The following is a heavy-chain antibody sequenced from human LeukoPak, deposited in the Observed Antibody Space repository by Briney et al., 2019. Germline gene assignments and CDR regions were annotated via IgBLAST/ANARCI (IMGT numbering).Heavy chain of an antibody. CDR2: INPNSGGT. J-gene: IGHJ5*02. D-gene: IGHD1-1*01. V-gene: IGHV1-2*02. Sequence: ASVKVSCKASGYTFTSYDINWVRQATGQGLEWMGWINPNSGGTNYAQKFQGRVTMTRDTSISTAYMELSRLRSDDTAVYYCARGAVQLERSWFDPWGQGTLVTVSS. CDR1: GYTFTSYD. CDR3: ARGAVQLERSWFDP.